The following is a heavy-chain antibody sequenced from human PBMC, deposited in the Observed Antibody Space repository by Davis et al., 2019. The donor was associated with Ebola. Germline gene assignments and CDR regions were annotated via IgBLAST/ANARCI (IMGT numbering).Heavy chain of an antibody. Sequence: ASVKVSCKASGYTFTDHYMHWVRQAPGQGLEWMGWINADTGGTDYAQRFQGRITLTRDTSISTAYMELSRLKSDDTAVYYCARDRCSGDCYSGGFDIWGQGTRVTVSS. J-gene: IGHJ3*02. CDR2: INADTGGT. D-gene: IGHD2-21*01. V-gene: IGHV1-2*02. CDR3: ARDRCSGDCYSGGFDI. CDR1: GYTFTDHY.